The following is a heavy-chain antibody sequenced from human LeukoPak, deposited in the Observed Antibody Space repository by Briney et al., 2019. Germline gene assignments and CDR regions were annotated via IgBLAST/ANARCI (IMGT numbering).Heavy chain of an antibody. CDR3: ARATAENDH. V-gene: IGHV1-2*02. Sequence: ASVKVSCKASGYTFTGYYLHWVRQAPGQGLEWMGWLNPKTGGTSYAQEFQGRVTMTRDTSISTVKMELSRLTSDDTAVYYCARATAENDHWGQGTLVTVSS. J-gene: IGHJ4*02. CDR2: LNPKTGGT. D-gene: IGHD1-14*01. CDR1: GYTFTGYY.